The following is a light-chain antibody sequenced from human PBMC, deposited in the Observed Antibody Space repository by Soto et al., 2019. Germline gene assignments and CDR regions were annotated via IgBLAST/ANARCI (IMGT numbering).Light chain of an antibody. CDR2: DAS. CDR3: QQRSNWRVT. J-gene: IGKJ4*01. CDR1: QSVYIY. V-gene: IGKV3-11*01. Sequence: EILLTQSPAILSLSPGERATLSCRASQSVYIYLAWYLQKPGQAPRLLIYDASDRETGIPARFSGSGAGTECTLTISSLEPEDIEVYYCQQRSNWRVTFGGGTKVDIK.